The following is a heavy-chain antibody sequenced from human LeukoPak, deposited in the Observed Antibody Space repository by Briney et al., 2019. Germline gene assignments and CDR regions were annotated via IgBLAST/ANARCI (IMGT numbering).Heavy chain of an antibody. D-gene: IGHD1-26*01. Sequence: SETLSLTCTVSGGSISSSSYYWGWIRQPPGKGLEWIGSIYYSGSTYYNPSLKSRVTISVDTSKNQFSLKLSSVTAADTAVYYCARVPVLYSWFDPWGQGTLVTVSS. CDR2: IYYSGST. V-gene: IGHV4-39*07. J-gene: IGHJ5*01. CDR3: ARVPVLYSWFDP. CDR1: GGSISSSSYY.